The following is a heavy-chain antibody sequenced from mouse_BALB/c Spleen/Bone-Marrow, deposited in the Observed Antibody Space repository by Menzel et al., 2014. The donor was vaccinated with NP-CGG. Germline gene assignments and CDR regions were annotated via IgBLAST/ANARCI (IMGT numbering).Heavy chain of an antibody. CDR3: ARGLDY. CDR1: GFTFSSYG. J-gene: IGHJ2*01. Sequence: VESGGGLVQPGGSLKLSCAASGFTFSSYGMSWVRQTPDKRLELVATINTNGGNTYYPDSVKGRFTISRDNAKNXLYLQMSSLKSEDTAMYYCARGLDYWGQGTTLTVSS. V-gene: IGHV5-6-3*01. CDR2: INTNGGNT.